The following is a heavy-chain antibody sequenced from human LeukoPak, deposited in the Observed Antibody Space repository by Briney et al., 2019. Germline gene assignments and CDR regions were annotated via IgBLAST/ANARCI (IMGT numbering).Heavy chain of an antibody. Sequence: GSLRLSCAASGFTFSSYCMSWVRQAPGKGLEWVANIKQDGSEKYYVDSVKGRFTISRDNANNSLYLQMNSLRADDTAVYYCARDIGLRKAAPPGWFDPWGQGALVTVSS. CDR1: GFTFSSYC. V-gene: IGHV3-7*01. J-gene: IGHJ5*02. CDR3: ARDIGLRKAAPPGWFDP. D-gene: IGHD6-6*01. CDR2: IKQDGSEK.